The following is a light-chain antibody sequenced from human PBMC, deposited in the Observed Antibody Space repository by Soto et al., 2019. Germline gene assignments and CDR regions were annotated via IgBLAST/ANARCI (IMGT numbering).Light chain of an antibody. CDR2: YAS. CDR3: QQYGSSPST. Sequence: MTQSPSTLSASVGDRATITCRASQSVGSNLAWYQQKPGQAPKLPIYYASTRATGIPARFSGRGSGTECTLTISSLQSEDFAVYYCQQYGSSPSTFGQGTKVDI. J-gene: IGKJ1*01. CDR1: QSVGSN. V-gene: IGKV3-15*01.